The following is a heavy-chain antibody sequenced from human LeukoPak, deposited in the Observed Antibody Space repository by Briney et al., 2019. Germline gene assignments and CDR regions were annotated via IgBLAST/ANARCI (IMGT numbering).Heavy chain of an antibody. CDR2: IYPGDSDT. V-gene: IGHV5-51*01. J-gene: IGHJ4*02. CDR1: GYSFTSYW. Sequence: GESLKISCKGSGYSFTSYWIGWVRQMPGKGLEWMGIIYPGDSDTRYSPSFQGQVTISADKSISAAYLQWSSLKASDTAMYYCARPGMTGLGELSPWGYFDYWGQGTLVTVSS. D-gene: IGHD3-16*02. CDR3: ARPGMTGLGELSPWGYFDY.